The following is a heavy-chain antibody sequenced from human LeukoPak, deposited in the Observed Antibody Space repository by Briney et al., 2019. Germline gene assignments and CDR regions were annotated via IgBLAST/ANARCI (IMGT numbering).Heavy chain of an antibody. CDR1: GFTFSSYS. CDR3: ARVLGITMTTAFDY. CDR2: ISSSSSTI. V-gene: IGHV3-48*04. Sequence: GGSLRLSCAASGFTFSSYSMNWVRQAPGKGLEWVSYISSSSSTIYYADSVKGRFTISRDNAKNSLYLQMNSLRAEDTAVYYCARVLGITMTTAFDYWGQGTLVTVSS. J-gene: IGHJ4*02. D-gene: IGHD3-22*01.